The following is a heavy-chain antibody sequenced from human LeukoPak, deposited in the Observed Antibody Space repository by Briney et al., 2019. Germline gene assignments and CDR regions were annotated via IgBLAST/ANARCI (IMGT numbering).Heavy chain of an antibody. D-gene: IGHD6-25*01. Sequence: SETLSLTCTVSGGSTSSYYWSWIRQPPGKGLERIGYIYYSGSTNYNPSLKSRVTISVDTSKNQFSLKLSSVTAADTAVYYCARVAAGDYYYYYYMDVWGKGTTVTVSS. J-gene: IGHJ6*03. CDR3: ARVAAGDYYYYYYMDV. CDR1: GGSTSSYY. V-gene: IGHV4-59*01. CDR2: IYYSGST.